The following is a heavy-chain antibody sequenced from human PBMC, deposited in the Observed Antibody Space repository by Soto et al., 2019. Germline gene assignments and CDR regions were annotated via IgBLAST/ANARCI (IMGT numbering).Heavy chain of an antibody. J-gene: IGHJ6*02. D-gene: IGHD5-18*01. CDR1: GGSISSYY. CDR2: IYNSGSS. V-gene: IGHV4-59*01. Sequence: SETLSLTCTVSGGSISSYYWSWIRQAPGEGLEWIGYIYNSGSSNYNPSLKSRVNITLDTPKNQFSLKLSSVTAADTAVYYCARTGVRYSSGYSFFVTDVWRPRATVSV. CDR3: ARTGVRYSSGYSFFVTDV.